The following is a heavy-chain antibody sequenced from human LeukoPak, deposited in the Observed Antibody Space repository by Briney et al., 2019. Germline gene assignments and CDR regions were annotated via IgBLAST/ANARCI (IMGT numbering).Heavy chain of an antibody. D-gene: IGHD3-3*01. CDR1: GFTVSSNY. Sequence: QSGGSLRLSCAASGFTVSSNYMSWVRQAPGKGLEWVSVIYSGGSTYYADSVKGRFTISRDNAKNTLYLQMNSLRAEDTAVYYCAGPRVFGVVTLRYAFDIWGQGTMVTVSS. CDR2: IYSGGST. CDR3: AGPRVFGVVTLRYAFDI. J-gene: IGHJ3*02. V-gene: IGHV3-53*01.